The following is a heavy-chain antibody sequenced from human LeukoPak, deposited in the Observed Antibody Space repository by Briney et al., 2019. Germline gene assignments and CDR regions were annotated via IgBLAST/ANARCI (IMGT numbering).Heavy chain of an antibody. J-gene: IGHJ3*02. Sequence: PGGSLRLSCAASGVTFSGDGMHWGREAPGAGGGGGGVIWYDGSNQYYADSVKGRFTISRDNSKNTLYLQMNSLRAEDTAVYYCARGQQQLASDAFDIWGQGTMVTVSS. V-gene: IGHV3-33*01. CDR2: IWYDGSNQ. D-gene: IGHD6-13*01. CDR3: ARGQQQLASDAFDI. CDR1: GVTFSGDG.